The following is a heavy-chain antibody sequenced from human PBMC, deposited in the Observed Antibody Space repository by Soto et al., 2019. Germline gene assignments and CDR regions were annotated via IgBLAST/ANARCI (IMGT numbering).Heavy chain of an antibody. J-gene: IGHJ5*02. CDR2: ISAYNGNT. CDR3: ARGGVDYDSSGFTWFDP. D-gene: IGHD3-22*01. Sequence: QVQLVQSGAEVKKPGASVKVSCKASGYTFTSYGISWMRQAPGQGPEGMGWISAYNGNTNYAQNLQSRATMTPDTSTSTAYMELRSLRSEDTAVYYCARGGVDYDSSGFTWFDPWGQGTLVTVSS. V-gene: IGHV1-18*01. CDR1: GYTFTSYG.